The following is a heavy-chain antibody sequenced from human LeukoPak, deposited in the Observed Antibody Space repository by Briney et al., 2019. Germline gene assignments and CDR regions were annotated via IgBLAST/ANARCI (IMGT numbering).Heavy chain of an antibody. Sequence: GGSLRLSCAASGFTFNSYSMNWVRQAPGKGLEWVSSISSSSSYIYYADSVKGRFTISRDNAKNSLYLQMNSLRAEDTAVYYCARDYYDSSGYYGGAFDIWGQGTMVTVSS. J-gene: IGHJ3*02. D-gene: IGHD3-22*01. CDR2: ISSSSSYI. V-gene: IGHV3-21*01. CDR1: GFTFNSYS. CDR3: ARDYYDSSGYYGGAFDI.